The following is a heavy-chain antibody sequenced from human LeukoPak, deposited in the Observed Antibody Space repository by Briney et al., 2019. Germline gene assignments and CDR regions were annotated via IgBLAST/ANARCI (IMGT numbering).Heavy chain of an antibody. V-gene: IGHV5-51*01. J-gene: IGHJ3*02. D-gene: IGHD7-27*01. CDR3: ARHMNWGLRDAFAI. CDR1: GYSFAAYW. Sequence: GESLKISCKGSGYSFAAYWIGWVRQMPGKGLEWMGSIFPGDSDTRYSPSFQGQVTISADKSISTAYLQWSSLKASDTAMYYCARHMNWGLRDAFAIWGQGTMVTVSS. CDR2: IFPGDSDT.